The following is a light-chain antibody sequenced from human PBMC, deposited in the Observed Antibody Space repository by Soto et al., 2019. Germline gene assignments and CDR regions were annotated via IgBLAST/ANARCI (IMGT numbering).Light chain of an antibody. V-gene: IGKV2-30*01. CDR1: HRLVYSDGDTY. J-gene: IGKJ5*01. CDR2: KVS. Sequence: DVVMTQSPLSLPVTLGQPASISCRSSHRLVYSDGDTYLNWFQQRPGQSPRRLIYKVSNRDSGVPDRFSGSGSGTHFTLKISRVEAEDVGVYYCMQGIHWPITFGQGTRLEIK. CDR3: MQGIHWPIT.